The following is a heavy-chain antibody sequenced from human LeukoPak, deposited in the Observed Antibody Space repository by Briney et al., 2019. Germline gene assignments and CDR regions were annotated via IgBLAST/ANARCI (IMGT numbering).Heavy chain of an antibody. CDR1: RYTFTSYD. CDR3: ARGPPNWGYDY. CDR2: MSPNSGDT. D-gene: IGHD7-27*01. V-gene: IGHV1-8*01. Sequence: GASVKVSCKASRYTFTSYDFNWVRQATGQRPEWMGWMSPNSGDTGYAQKFQDRVTMTRNTSISTAYMELSSLRSDDTAVYYCARGPPNWGYDYWGPGTLVTVS. J-gene: IGHJ4*02.